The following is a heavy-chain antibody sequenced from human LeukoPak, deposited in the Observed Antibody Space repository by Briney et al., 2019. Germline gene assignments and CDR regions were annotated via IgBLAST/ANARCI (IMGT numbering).Heavy chain of an antibody. Sequence: GGSLRLSCAASRFTFRTHGMHWVRQAPGKGLEWVAVILYDGSNKYYADSVKGRFTISRDNSKNTLYLQMNRLRAEDTAVYYCAKDPSRIAGAGYFDYWGQGTLVTVSS. D-gene: IGHD6-19*01. CDR2: ILYDGSNK. J-gene: IGHJ4*02. CDR1: RFTFRTHG. CDR3: AKDPSRIAGAGYFDY. V-gene: IGHV3-33*06.